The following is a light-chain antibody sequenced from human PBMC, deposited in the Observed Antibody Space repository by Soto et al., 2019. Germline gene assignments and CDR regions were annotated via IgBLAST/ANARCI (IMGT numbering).Light chain of an antibody. J-gene: IGKJ4*01. CDR2: GAS. Sequence: EIVMTQSPATLSVSPGERATLSCRASQSVSSNLAWYQQKPGQAPRLLIYGASTRATGIPARFSGSGSGTEFPLTISSLQSKDFAVYYCQQYNNWPPLTFGGGTKVEIK. CDR1: QSVSSN. CDR3: QQYNNWPPLT. V-gene: IGKV3-15*01.